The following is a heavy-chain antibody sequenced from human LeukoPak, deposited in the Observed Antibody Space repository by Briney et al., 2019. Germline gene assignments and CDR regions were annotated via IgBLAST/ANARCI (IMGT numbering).Heavy chain of an antibody. D-gene: IGHD2-15*01. Sequence: GGSLRLSCAASGFTFTRHWMHWLRQTPGRGLVWVSRIDNDGRSSTYADSVKGRFTISRDNAEKSLYLQMNSLRAEDTAVYYCARDRGGSYSAIDYWGQGTLVTVSS. J-gene: IGHJ4*02. CDR2: IDNDGRSS. CDR3: ARDRGGSYSAIDY. V-gene: IGHV3-74*01. CDR1: GFTFTRHW.